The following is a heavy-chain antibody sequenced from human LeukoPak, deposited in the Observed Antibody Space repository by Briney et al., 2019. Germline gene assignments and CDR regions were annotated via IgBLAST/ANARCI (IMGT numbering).Heavy chain of an antibody. V-gene: IGHV3-9*01. CDR3: VAFDI. CDR2: VSWNSGSI. CDR1: GFTFDDYA. J-gene: IGHJ3*02. Sequence: PGRSLRLPCAASGFTFDDYAMHWVRQAPGKGLEWVSGVSWNSGSIGYADSVKGRFTISRDNAKNSLYLQMNSLRAEDTALYYCVAFDIWGQGTMVTVSS.